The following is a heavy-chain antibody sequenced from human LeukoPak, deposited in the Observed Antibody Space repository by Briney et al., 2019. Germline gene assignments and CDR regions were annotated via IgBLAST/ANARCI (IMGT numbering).Heavy chain of an antibody. CDR3: ARHHDETLWSGYPRSRFDP. CDR1: GGSISSGGYY. Sequence: SETLSLTCTVSGGSISSGGYYWSWIRQPPGKGLEWIGYIYHSGSTYYNPSLKSRVTMSVDRSKNQFSLKLSSVTAADTAVYYCARHHDETLWSGYPRSRFDPWGQGTLVTVSS. J-gene: IGHJ5*02. V-gene: IGHV4-30-2*01. D-gene: IGHD3-3*01. CDR2: IYHSGST.